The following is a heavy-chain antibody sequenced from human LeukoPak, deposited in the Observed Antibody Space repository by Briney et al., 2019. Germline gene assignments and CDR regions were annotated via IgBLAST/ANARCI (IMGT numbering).Heavy chain of an antibody. CDR3: ARDFFLIGYYGDFWYFFDY. Sequence: ASVKVSCKASGYTFTSYGISWVRQAPGQGLEWMGWISAYNGNTNYAQKLQGRVTMTTDTSTGTTYMELKSLTSDDTAVYFCARDFFLIGYYGDFWYFFDYWGQGTLVTVPS. J-gene: IGHJ4*02. CDR1: GYTFTSYG. V-gene: IGHV1-18*01. CDR2: ISAYNGNT. D-gene: IGHD3-22*01.